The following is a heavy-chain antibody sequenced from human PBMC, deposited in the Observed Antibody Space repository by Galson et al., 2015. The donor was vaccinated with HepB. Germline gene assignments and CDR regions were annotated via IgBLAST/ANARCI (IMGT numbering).Heavy chain of an antibody. CDR1: GFTFSSYT. V-gene: IGHV3-64D*06. D-gene: IGHD1-1*01. CDR3: AKDNHNFLFDH. CDR2: ISPSGDIT. Sequence: SLRLSCAASGFTFSSYTMHWVRQAPGKGLEFVSTISPSGDITYYADSVQGRFTVSRDNSKNTLYLQVSSLRAEDTAMYYCAKDNHNFLFDHWGQGTQLTVSS. J-gene: IGHJ4*02.